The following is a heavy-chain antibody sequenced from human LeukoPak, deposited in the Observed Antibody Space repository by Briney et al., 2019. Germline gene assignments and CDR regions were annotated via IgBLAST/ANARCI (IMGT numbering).Heavy chain of an antibody. CDR2: IIPLLDIA. Sequence: GASVKVSCKASGGSFGSYAFAWVRQAPGQGLEWMGRIIPLLDIANYAQKFRGRATITADKSTSTVYMELSSLRSEDTAMFYCARERSAETDAYDLWGQGTMVSVSS. V-gene: IGHV1-69*04. CDR3: ARERSAETDAYDL. D-gene: IGHD1-14*01. J-gene: IGHJ3*01. CDR1: GGSFGSYA.